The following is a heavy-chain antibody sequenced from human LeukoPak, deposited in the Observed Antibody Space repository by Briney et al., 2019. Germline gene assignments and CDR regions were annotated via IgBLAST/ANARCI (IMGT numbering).Heavy chain of an antibody. D-gene: IGHD4-17*01. CDR2: IYSAGST. V-gene: IGHV3-53*01. J-gene: IGHJ4*02. CDR3: AGGLRSGLIDY. Sequence: GGSLRLSCAASGFTFSNAWMSWVRQAPGKGLEWVSTIYSAGSTNYADSVKGRFTISRDNSKNTMYLQMNSLRAEDTAVYYCAGGLRSGLIDYWGQGTLVTVSS. CDR1: GFTFSNAW.